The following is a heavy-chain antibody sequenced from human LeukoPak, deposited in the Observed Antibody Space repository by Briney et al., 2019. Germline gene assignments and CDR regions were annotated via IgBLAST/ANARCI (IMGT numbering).Heavy chain of an antibody. Sequence: GGTLRLSCAASDFTFTSYGMSWVRQAPGKGLEWVSAISGSGGSTYYADSVKGRFTISRDNAKNSVYLQMNSLRAEDTAVYYCARLSEMLRGPEVIYYLEHWGQGTLVTVSS. D-gene: IGHD3-10*01. CDR2: ISGSGGST. J-gene: IGHJ4*02. CDR3: ARLSEMLRGPEVIYYLEH. V-gene: IGHV3-23*01. CDR1: DFTFTSYG.